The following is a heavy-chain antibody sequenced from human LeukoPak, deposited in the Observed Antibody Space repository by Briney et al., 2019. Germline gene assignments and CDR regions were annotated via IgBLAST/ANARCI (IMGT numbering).Heavy chain of an antibody. J-gene: IGHJ4*02. CDR2: ITGTGGST. CDR1: GFTFSSYA. V-gene: IGHV3-23*01. CDR3: AKRDGSGHYYFDY. D-gene: IGHD6-19*01. Sequence: GGSLRLSCAASGFTFSSYAMSWVRQAPGKGLECVSVITGTGGSTDYADSVKGRFTISRDNSKNTLFLQMNSLRAEDTAVYYCAKRDGSGHYYFDYWGQGTLVTVSS.